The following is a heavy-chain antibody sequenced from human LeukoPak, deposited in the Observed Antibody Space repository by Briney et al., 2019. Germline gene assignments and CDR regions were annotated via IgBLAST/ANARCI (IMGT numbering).Heavy chain of an antibody. Sequence: SETLSLTCTDSGDSFRGHYWIWIRQTPGKGLEWIGYVSYSGGTNYNPSLKRRVSISLDTSKNQFSLKLSSPAAADPAVYYCAISPMAITTSAFPDAFDFWGQGTMVTVSS. V-gene: IGHV4-59*11. CDR2: VSYSGGT. CDR3: AISPMAITTSAFPDAFDF. D-gene: IGHD5-12*01. CDR1: GDSFRGHY. J-gene: IGHJ3*01.